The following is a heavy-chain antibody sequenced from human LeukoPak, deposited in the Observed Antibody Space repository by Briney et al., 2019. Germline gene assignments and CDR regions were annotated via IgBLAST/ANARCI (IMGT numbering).Heavy chain of an antibody. CDR2: ISSSGSTV. CDR1: GFTFSDYY. J-gene: IGHJ3*02. CDR3: ARRVETDAFDI. V-gene: IGHV3-11*04. D-gene: IGHD3-3*01. Sequence: PGGSLRLSCAASGFTFSDYYMSWVRQAPGKGLEWVSYISSSGSTVYYADSVKGRFTISRDNAKNSLYLQMNSLRAEDTAVYYCARRVETDAFDIWGQGTMVTVSS.